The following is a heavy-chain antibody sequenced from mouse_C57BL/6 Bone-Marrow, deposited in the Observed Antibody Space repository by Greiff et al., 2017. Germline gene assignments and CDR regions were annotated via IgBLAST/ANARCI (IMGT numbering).Heavy chain of an antibody. V-gene: IGHV1-74*01. CDR3: APFYSNYVGFAY. Sequence: AQLQQPGAELVKPGASVKVSCKASGYTFTSYWMHWVKQRPGQGLEWIGRIHPSDSDTNYNQKFKGKATLTVDKSSSTAYMQLSSLTSEDSAVYYCAPFYSNYVGFAYWGQGTLVTVSA. D-gene: IGHD2-5*01. CDR2: IHPSDSDT. J-gene: IGHJ3*01. CDR1: GYTFTSYW.